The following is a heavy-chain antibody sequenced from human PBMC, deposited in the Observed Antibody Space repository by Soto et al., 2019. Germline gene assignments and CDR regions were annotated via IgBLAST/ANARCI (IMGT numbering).Heavy chain of an antibody. CDR3: ASYRVSYAMDV. CDR1: GFTFGNYW. Sequence: EVQLVESGGGLVQPGGSLRLSCTVSGFTFGNYWMTWVRQAPGKGLEWVANMNQNGSEKYYVDSVKGRFAISRDNAKNSPYLQMNSLSAEDTAVYYCASYRVSYAMDVWGQGTTVTVSS. CDR2: MNQNGSEK. J-gene: IGHJ6*02. V-gene: IGHV3-7*05.